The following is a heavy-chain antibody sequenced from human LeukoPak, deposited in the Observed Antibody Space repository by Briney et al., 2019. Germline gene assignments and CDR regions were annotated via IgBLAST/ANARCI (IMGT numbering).Heavy chain of an antibody. D-gene: IGHD2-15*01. J-gene: IGHJ5*02. CDR1: GYRFTSYW. V-gene: IGHV5-51*01. Sequence: GESLKISCKGSGYRFTSYWIGWVRQMPGQGLEWMGIIYPGDSDTRYSPSFQGQVTISADKSISTAYLQWSSLKASDTAMYYCAIHRRYCSGGSCYANWFDPWGQGTLVTVSS. CDR3: AIHRRYCSGGSCYANWFDP. CDR2: IYPGDSDT.